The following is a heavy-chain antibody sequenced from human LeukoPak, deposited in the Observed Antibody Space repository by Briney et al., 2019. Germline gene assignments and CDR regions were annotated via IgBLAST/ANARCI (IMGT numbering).Heavy chain of an antibody. J-gene: IGHJ5*02. CDR2: IIPIFGTA. Sequence: ASVKVSCKASGGTFSSYAIRWVRQAPGQGLEWMVRIIPIFGTANYAQKFQGRVTITTDESTSTAYMELSSLRSEDTAVYYCARERPEPAATDNWFDPWGQGTLVTVSS. V-gene: IGHV1-69*05. CDR1: GGTFSSYA. D-gene: IGHD2-2*01. CDR3: ARERPEPAATDNWFDP.